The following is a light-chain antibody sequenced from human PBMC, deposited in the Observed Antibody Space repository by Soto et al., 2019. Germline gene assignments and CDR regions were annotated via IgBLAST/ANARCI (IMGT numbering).Light chain of an antibody. V-gene: IGKV3-20*01. CDR2: GAS. CDR1: QSVSSSY. Sequence: EIVLTQSPGTLSLSPGEGATLSCRASQSVSSSYLAWYQQKPGQAPRLLIYGASSRATGIPDRFSGSGSGTDFTLTIRRLEPEDFAVYSCQQYASSTGTFGQGTKVEIK. J-gene: IGKJ1*01. CDR3: QQYASSTGT.